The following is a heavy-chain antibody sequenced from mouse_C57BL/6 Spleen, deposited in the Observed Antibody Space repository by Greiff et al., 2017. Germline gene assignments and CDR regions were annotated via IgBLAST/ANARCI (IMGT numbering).Heavy chain of an antibody. CDR3: ARRDHSDMDY. D-gene: IGHD3-3*01. V-gene: IGHV5-17*01. Sequence: EVNLVESGGGLVKPGGSLKLSCAASGFTFSDYGMHWVRQAPEKGLEWVAYISSGSSTIYYADTVKGRFTISRDNAKNTLFLQMTSLRSEDTAMYYCARRDHSDMDYWGQGTSVTVSS. CDR1: GFTFSDYG. CDR2: ISSGSSTI. J-gene: IGHJ4*01.